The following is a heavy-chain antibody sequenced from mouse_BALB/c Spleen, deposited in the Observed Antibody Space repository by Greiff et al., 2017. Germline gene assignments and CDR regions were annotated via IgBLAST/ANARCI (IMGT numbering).Heavy chain of an antibody. CDR3: ARSYGRYYYAMDD. V-gene: IGHV1-54*01. D-gene: IGHD2-1*01. CDR2: INPGSGGT. CDR1: GYAFTYYL. J-gene: IGHJ4*01. Sequence: VQLQQSGAELVRPGTSVKVSCKASGYAFTYYLIEWVKQRPGQGLEWIGVINPGSGGTNYNEKFKGKATLTADKSSSTAYMQLSSLTSDDSAVYNCARSYGRYYYAMDDWGQGTSVTVSS.